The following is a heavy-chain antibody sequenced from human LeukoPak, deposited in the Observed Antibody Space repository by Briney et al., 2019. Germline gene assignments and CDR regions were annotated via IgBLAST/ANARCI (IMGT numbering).Heavy chain of an antibody. CDR3: ARAFSVGDYFDY. V-gene: IGHV3-33*08. CDR2: IWYDGSNK. CDR1: GFTFSSYW. Sequence: PGGSLRLSCAASGFTFSSYWMSWVRQAPGKGLEWVAVIWYDGSNKYYADSVKGRFTISRDNSKNTLYLQMNSLRAEDTAVYYCARAFSVGDYFDYWGQGTLVTVSS. D-gene: IGHD2/OR15-2a*01. J-gene: IGHJ4*01.